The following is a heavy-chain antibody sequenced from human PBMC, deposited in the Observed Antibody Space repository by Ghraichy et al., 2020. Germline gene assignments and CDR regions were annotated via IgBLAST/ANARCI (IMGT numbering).Heavy chain of an antibody. CDR2: INSDGSIT. Sequence: GGSLRLSCAASGFTFSSYWIHWVRQAPGKGLVWVSRINSDGSITNYADSVKGRFTISRDNAKNTLYLQMNSLRADDTAVYYCASLDPGRVAYWGRGTLVTVSS. D-gene: IGHD3-10*01. J-gene: IGHJ4*02. CDR3: ASLDPGRVAY. V-gene: IGHV3-74*01. CDR1: GFTFSSYW.